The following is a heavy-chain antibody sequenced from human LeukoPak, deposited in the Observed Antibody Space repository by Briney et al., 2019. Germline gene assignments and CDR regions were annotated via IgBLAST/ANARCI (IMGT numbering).Heavy chain of an antibody. D-gene: IGHD3-3*01. V-gene: IGHV1-2*02. Sequence: ASVKVSCKASGYTFTCYYMHWVRQAPGQGLEWMGGINPNSGGTNYAQKFQGRVTMTRDTSISTAYMELSRLRSDDTAVYYCARDPEWRGFLEWLSAPHMDVWGQGTTVTVSS. CDR2: INPNSGGT. CDR3: ARDPEWRGFLEWLSAPHMDV. J-gene: IGHJ6*02. CDR1: GYTFTCYY.